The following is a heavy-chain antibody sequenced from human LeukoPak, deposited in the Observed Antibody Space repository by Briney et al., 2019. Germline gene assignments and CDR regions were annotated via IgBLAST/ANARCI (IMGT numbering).Heavy chain of an antibody. CDR1: GFTFSSYG. Sequence: GGSLRLSCAASGFTFSSYGMHWVRQAPGKGLEWVAVIWYDGSNKYYADSVKGRFTISRDNSKNTLYLQMNSLRAEDTAVYYCAKVSGYGTFDYWGQGTLVTVSS. D-gene: IGHD5-18*01. CDR2: IWYDGSNK. V-gene: IGHV3-33*06. J-gene: IGHJ4*02. CDR3: AKVSGYGTFDY.